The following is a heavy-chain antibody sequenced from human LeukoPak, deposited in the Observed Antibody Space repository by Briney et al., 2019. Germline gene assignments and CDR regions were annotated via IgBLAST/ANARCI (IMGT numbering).Heavy chain of an antibody. CDR2: INHSGST. V-gene: IGHV4-34*01. J-gene: IGHJ4*02. Sequence: SETLSLTCAVYGGSFSGYYWSWIRQPPGKGLEWIGEINHSGSTNYNPSLKSRVTISVDTSKNQFSLRLSSVTAADTAVYYCARGSRRRADYWGQGTLVTVSS. CDR1: GGSFSGYY. CDR3: ARGSRRRADY.